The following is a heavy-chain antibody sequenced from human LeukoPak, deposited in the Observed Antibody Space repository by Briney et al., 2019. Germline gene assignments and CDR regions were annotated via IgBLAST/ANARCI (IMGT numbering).Heavy chain of an antibody. D-gene: IGHD3-9*01. CDR3: ARDGYYDVLTGRFDY. CDR2: IYYSGSI. Sequence: PSETLSLTCTVSGGSISSSTYYWGWIRQPPGKGLEWIGSIYYSGSIYYNPSFESRVTIAVDTSKNHFSLKLSSVTAADTAVYYCARDGYYDVLTGRFDYWGQGTLVTVSS. V-gene: IGHV4-39*07. J-gene: IGHJ4*02. CDR1: GGSISSSTYY.